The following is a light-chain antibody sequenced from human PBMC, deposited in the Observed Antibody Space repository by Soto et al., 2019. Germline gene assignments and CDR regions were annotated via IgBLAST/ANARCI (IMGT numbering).Light chain of an antibody. CDR1: QAIKNF. J-gene: IGKJ5*01. CDR3: QQSDNLPLT. CDR2: DAS. Sequence: DFQMTQSPSSLSASVGDRVTITCRATQAIKNFLNWYQQKPGRAPKLLISDASTLQSGVPSRFSGCGSGTHFTFVISSLQPDDVGTYFCQQSDNLPLTFGQGTRLDIK. V-gene: IGKV1-33*01.